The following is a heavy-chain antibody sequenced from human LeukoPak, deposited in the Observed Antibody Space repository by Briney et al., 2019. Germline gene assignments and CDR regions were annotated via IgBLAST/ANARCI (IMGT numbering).Heavy chain of an antibody. Sequence: GGSLRLSCAASGFTFDDYGMSWVRQAPGKGLEWVPGINWNGGSTGYADSVKGRFTISRDNAKNSLYLQMNSLRAEDTALYYCARDSSGYYQSFLDYWGQGTLVTVSS. CDR2: INWNGGST. J-gene: IGHJ4*02. CDR1: GFTFDDYG. V-gene: IGHV3-20*04. D-gene: IGHD3-3*01. CDR3: ARDSSGYYQSFLDY.